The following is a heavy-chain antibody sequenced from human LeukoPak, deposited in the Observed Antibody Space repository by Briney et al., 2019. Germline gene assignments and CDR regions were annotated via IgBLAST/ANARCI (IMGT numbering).Heavy chain of an antibody. CDR2: MNPNSGNT. D-gene: IGHD1-1*01. J-gene: IGHJ4*02. CDR1: GYTFTSYD. V-gene: IGHV1-8*02. CDR3: ARESPPQHRRGLFDY. Sequence: ASVKVSCKASGYTFTSYDINWVRQATGRGLEWMGWMNPNSGNTGYAQKFQGRVTMTRNTSISTAYMELSSLRSEDTAVYYCARESPPQHRRGLFDYWGQGTLVTVSS.